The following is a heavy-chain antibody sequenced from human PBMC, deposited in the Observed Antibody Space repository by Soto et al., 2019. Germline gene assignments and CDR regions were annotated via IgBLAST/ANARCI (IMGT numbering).Heavy chain of an antibody. D-gene: IGHD6-6*01. CDR1: GFTFSDYH. CDR2: ISSSGGST. J-gene: IGHJ4*02. CDR3: AKSDRNAARPFDY. Sequence: AGGAPRLSRAAPGFTFSDYHMRWVPPASGKGLEWVSAISSSGGSTYYADSVKGRFTISRANSKNTLYLQMNSLRAEDTAVYYCAKSDRNAARPFDYWGQGTLVTVSS. V-gene: IGHV3-23*01.